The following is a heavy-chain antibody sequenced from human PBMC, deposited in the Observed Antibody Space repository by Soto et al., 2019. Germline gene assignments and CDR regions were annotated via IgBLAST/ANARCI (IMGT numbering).Heavy chain of an antibody. CDR1: GYTFTSYG. V-gene: IGHV1-18*01. D-gene: IGHD5-12*01. Sequence: ASVKVSCKASGYTFTSYGISWVRQAPGQGLEWMGWISAYNGNTNYAQKLQGRVTMTTDTSTSTAYMELRSQRSDDTAVYYCASGFGGYDLYYYHYGMDVWGQGTTVTVSS. CDR3: ASGFGGYDLYYYHYGMDV. CDR2: ISAYNGNT. J-gene: IGHJ6*02.